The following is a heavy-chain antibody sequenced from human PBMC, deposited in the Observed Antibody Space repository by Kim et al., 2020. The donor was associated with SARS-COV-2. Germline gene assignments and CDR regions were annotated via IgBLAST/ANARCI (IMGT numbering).Heavy chain of an antibody. J-gene: IGHJ5*02. D-gene: IGHD3-3*01. CDR1: GTTIRDTSYY. Sequence: SETLSLTCTVSGTTIRDTSYYWGWIRQPPGKGLEWIGNIWYSAATYYNQSLKSRVTISADTSKNQFSLSLFSVTAADTAVYYCARLRKDFWSGFGPWGQGTLVTVSS. CDR3: ARLRKDFWSGFGP. V-gene: IGHV4-39*01. CDR2: IWYSAAT.